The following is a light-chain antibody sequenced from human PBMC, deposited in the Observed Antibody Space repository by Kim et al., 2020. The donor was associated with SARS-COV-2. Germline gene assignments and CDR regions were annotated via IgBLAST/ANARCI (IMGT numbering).Light chain of an antibody. Sequence: DIQMTQSPSSLSVSVGDRVTITCRASQGITNSLAWYQQKPGKVPQLLIYAASALQSGVPSRFSGSGSGTDFTLTISSLQPEDVATYYCQKYNIAPWTFGQGTKVDIK. V-gene: IGKV1-27*01. CDR1: QGITNS. CDR3: QKYNIAPWT. CDR2: AAS. J-gene: IGKJ1*01.